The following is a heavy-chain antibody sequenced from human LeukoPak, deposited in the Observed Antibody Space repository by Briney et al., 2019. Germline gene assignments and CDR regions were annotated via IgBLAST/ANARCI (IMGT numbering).Heavy chain of an antibody. V-gene: IGHV3-30*02. CDR2: IRYDGSIK. CDR1: EFTFSRYG. CDR3: AREGGTLSTSPTLGY. Sequence: GGSLRLSCAASEFTFSRYGMHWVRQAPGKGLEWVAFIRYDGSIKYYADSVKGRFTISRDTSKNTLYLQMSSLRTEDTAVYYCAREGGTLSTSPTLGYWGQGTLVTVSS. D-gene: IGHD1-1*01. J-gene: IGHJ4*02.